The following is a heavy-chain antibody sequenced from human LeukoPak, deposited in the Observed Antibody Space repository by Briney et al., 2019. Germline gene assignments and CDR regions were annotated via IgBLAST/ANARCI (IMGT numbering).Heavy chain of an antibody. Sequence: PSETLSLTCTVSGGSISSSSYYWGWIRQPPGKGLEWIGSIYYSGITYYNPSLQSRVTISIDTSKNQFSLKLSSVTAADTAVYYCARRYYYDSSPHFDYWGQGTLVTVSS. CDR3: ARRYYYDSSPHFDY. CDR1: GGSISSSSYY. J-gene: IGHJ4*02. D-gene: IGHD3-22*01. V-gene: IGHV4-39*01. CDR2: IYYSGIT.